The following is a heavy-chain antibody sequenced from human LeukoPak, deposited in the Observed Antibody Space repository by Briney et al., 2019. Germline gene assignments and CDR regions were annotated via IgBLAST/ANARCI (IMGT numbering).Heavy chain of an antibody. Sequence: PGGSLRLSCAASGFTFSTYVMSWVRQAPGKGPEWVSTISASGIGTYYADSVKGRFTVSRDNSKNTLYLQMNSLRAEDTAVYFCANLRGSGSSYFDSWGQGTLVTVSS. CDR3: ANLRGSGSSYFDS. CDR2: ISASGIGT. J-gene: IGHJ4*02. V-gene: IGHV3-23*01. CDR1: GFTFSTYV. D-gene: IGHD3-10*01.